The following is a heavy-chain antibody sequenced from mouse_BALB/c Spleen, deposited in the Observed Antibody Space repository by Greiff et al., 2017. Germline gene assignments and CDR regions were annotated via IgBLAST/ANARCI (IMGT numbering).Heavy chain of an antibody. CDR2: IDPANGNT. CDR1: GFNIKDTY. J-gene: IGHJ3*01. Sequence: EVKLQESGAELVKPGASVKLSCTASGFNIKDTYMHWVKQRPEQGLEWIGRIDPANGNTKYDPKFQGKATITADTSSNTAYLQLSSLTSEDTAVYYCAYNWDGFAYWGQGTLVTVSA. D-gene: IGHD4-1*01. CDR3: AYNWDGFAY. V-gene: IGHV14-3*02.